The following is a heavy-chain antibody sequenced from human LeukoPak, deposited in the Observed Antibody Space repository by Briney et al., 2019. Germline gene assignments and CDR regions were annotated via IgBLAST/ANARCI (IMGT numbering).Heavy chain of an antibody. CDR1: GFTFSSFV. V-gene: IGHV3-23*01. J-gene: IGHJ4*02. CDR2: ISGNGATT. D-gene: IGHD2-2*01. CDR3: AKRLTYYCSSSSCPFDY. Sequence: GGSLRLSCAASGFTFSSFVMSWVRQAPGKGLEWVSSISGNGATTYYADSVKGRFTISRDNSKNTLYLQMNSLRVDDTAVYYCAKRLTYYCSSSSCPFDYWGQGALVTVSS.